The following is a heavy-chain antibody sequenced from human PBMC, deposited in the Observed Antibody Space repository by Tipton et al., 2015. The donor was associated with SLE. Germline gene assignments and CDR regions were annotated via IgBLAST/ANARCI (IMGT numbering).Heavy chain of an antibody. J-gene: IGHJ4*02. Sequence: TLSLTCTVSGFSVTSGYYWGWIRQPPGKGLEWIGTIFHSGTTYFNSSLKSRVTISVDTSKNQFSLKLNAVTAADTAVYYCAGDHEGGYSSGWFGYWGQGTLDTVSS. CDR2: IFHSGTT. CDR1: GFSVTSGYY. CDR3: AGDHEGGYSSGWFGY. D-gene: IGHD6-19*01. V-gene: IGHV4-38-2*02.